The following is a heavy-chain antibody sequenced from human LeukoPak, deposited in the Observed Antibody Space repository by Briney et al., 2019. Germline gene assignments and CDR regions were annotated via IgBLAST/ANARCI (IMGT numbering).Heavy chain of an antibody. Sequence: GGSLRLSCAASGFSFSSHWMHWVRQVPGKGLVWVSRIDSDGSSTSYADSVKGRFTISRDNPKNTLYLEMNSLRAEDTALYYCARIRGYNYGFFDYLSQGTLVTVSP. CDR3: ARIRGYNYGFFDY. J-gene: IGHJ4*02. V-gene: IGHV3-74*01. CDR1: GFSFSSHW. CDR2: IDSDGSST. D-gene: IGHD5-18*01.